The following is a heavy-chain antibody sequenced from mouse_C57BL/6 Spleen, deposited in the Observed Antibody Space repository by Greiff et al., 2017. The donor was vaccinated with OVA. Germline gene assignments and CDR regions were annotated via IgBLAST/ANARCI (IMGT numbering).Heavy chain of an antibody. Sequence: EVNLVESGGGLVQPGGSLKLSCAASGFTFSDYGMAWVRQAPRQGPEWVAFISNLAYSIYYADTVTGRFPFSRENAKNTLYLEMSSLRSDDTAMYYCARQDGYAMDYWGQGTSVTVSS. CDR3: ARQDGYAMDY. CDR1: GFTFSDYG. V-gene: IGHV5-15*01. J-gene: IGHJ4*01. CDR2: ISNLAYSI.